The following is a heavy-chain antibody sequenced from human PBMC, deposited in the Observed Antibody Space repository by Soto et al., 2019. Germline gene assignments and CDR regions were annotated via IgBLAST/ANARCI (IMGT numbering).Heavy chain of an antibody. J-gene: IGHJ6*02. CDR2: IRNKGNRYTT. Sequence: EVQLVESGGGLVQPGGSLRLSCAASGFTFSDHSMDWVRQAPGKGLESVGHIRNKGNRYTTEYAASVRGRFTISRDDSKNSLYLQMNSLKTEDTAVYYCADLGSSYGLDVWGQGTTVTVSS. CDR1: GFTFSDHS. D-gene: IGHD1-1*01. V-gene: IGHV3-72*01. CDR3: ADLGSSYGLDV.